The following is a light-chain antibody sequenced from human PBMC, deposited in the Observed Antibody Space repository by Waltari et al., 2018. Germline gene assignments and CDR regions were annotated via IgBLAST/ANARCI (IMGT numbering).Light chain of an antibody. V-gene: IGLV1-47*01. CDR1: SSNIGSHY. CDR2: RNN. J-gene: IGLJ2*01. CDR3: AAWDDSLSGPV. Sequence: QSVLTQPPSASGTPGQRVTISCSGSSSNIGSHYLYWYQQLPGTAPKLLIYRNNQQPSGVPDRFSGSKSGTSASLAISGLRSEDEADYYCAAWDDSLSGPVFGGGTKLTVL.